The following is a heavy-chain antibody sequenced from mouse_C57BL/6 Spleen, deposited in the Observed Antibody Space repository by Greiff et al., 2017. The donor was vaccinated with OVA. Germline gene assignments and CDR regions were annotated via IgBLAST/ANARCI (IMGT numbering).Heavy chain of an antibody. D-gene: IGHD2-12*01. V-gene: IGHV5-9*01. CDR3: ARPGVIVTSSFAY. J-gene: IGHJ3*01. Sequence: EVKLVESGGGLVKPGGSLKLSCAASGFTFSSYTMSWVRQTPEKRLEWVATISGGGGNTYYPDSVKGRFTISRDNAKNTLYLQMSSLRSEDTALYYCARPGVIVTSSFAYWGQGTLVTVSA. CDR2: ISGGGGNT. CDR1: GFTFSSYT.